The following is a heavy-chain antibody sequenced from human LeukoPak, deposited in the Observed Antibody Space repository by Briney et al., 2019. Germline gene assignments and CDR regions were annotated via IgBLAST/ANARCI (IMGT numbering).Heavy chain of an antibody. CDR1: GGSFSGYY. D-gene: IGHD2-2*01. CDR3: ARGLIESRPAVNYYYYYGMDV. V-gene: IGHV4-34*01. J-gene: IGHJ6*02. Sequence: SETLSLTCAVYGGSFSGYYWSWIRQPPGKGLEWIGEINHSGSTNYNPSLKSRVTISVDTSKNQFSLKLSSVTAADTAVYYCARGLIESRPAVNYYYYYGMDVWGQGTTVTVSS. CDR2: INHSGST.